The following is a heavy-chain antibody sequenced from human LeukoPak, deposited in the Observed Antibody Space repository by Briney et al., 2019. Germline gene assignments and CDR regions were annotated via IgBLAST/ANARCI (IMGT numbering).Heavy chain of an antibody. V-gene: IGHV1-18*01. CDR3: ARLSGNYRTFDY. Sequence: WASVKVSCKASGYTFDNYGINWVRQAPGQGLEWMGWISTYNGHTDYEHKLQGRVALTTDTSTNTAYMELRRLTSDDTAVYYRARLSGNYRTFDYWGQGSLVIVSS. CDR1: GYTFDNYG. CDR2: ISTYNGHT. D-gene: IGHD1-7*01. J-gene: IGHJ4*02.